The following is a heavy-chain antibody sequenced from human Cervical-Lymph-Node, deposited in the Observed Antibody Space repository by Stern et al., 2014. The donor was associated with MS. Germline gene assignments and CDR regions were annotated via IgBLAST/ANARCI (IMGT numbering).Heavy chain of an antibody. D-gene: IGHD3-3*01. J-gene: IGHJ6*02. CDR3: ARGLRSYGMDV. Sequence: VHLVESGGGVVQPGRSLRLSCAASGFAFSGFGMHWVRQAPGKGLEWVAVIWHDGSNENYADSVKGRFTISRDNSKNTLYLQMNSLRVEDTAVFYCARGLRSYGMDVWGQGTTVTVSS. CDR2: IWHDGSNE. CDR1: GFAFSGFG. V-gene: IGHV3-33*01.